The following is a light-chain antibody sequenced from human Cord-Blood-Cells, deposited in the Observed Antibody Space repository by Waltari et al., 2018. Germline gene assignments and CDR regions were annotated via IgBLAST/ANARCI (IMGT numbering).Light chain of an antibody. V-gene: IGKV3-11*01. CDR3: QQRSNWLKYS. CDR1: QSVNSY. Sequence: EIVLTQSQATLSLSPGERATLSCRASQSVNSYLAWYQQKPGQAPRLLIYDASNRATGIPARFSGSGSGTDFTLTISSLEPEDFAVYYCQQRSNWLKYSFGQGTKLEIK. CDR2: DAS. J-gene: IGKJ2*03.